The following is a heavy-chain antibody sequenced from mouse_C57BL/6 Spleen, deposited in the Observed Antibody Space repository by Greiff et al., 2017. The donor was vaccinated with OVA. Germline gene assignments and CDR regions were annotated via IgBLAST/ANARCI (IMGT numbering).Heavy chain of an antibody. CDR3: TREEDSYYFDY. J-gene: IGHJ2*01. CDR1: GYTFTDYE. Sequence: VQLQQSGAELVRPGASVTLSCKASGYTFTDYEMHWVKQTPVHGLEWIGAIDPETGGTAYNQKFKGKAILTADKSSSTAYMQLRSLTSEDSAVYYSTREEDSYYFDYWGKGTTLTVSS. CDR2: IDPETGGT. V-gene: IGHV1-15*01.